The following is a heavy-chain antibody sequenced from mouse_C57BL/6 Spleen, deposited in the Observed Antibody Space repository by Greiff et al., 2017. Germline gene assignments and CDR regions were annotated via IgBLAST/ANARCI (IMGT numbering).Heavy chain of an antibody. CDR2: IDPETGGT. V-gene: IGHV1-15*01. J-gene: IGHJ1*03. CDR1: GYTFTDYE. D-gene: IGHD1-1*01. CDR3: TEGYYAGSPGYFDV. Sequence: VQLKESGAELVRPGASVTLSCKASGYTFTDYEMHWVKQTPVHGLEWIGAIDPETGGTAYNQKFKGKAILTADKSSSTAYMELRSLTSEDSAVYYCTEGYYAGSPGYFDVWGTGTTVTVSS.